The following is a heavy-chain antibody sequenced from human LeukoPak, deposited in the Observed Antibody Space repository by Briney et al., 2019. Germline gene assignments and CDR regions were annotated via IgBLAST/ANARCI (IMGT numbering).Heavy chain of an antibody. V-gene: IGHV4-4*02. J-gene: IGHJ4*02. CDR3: ARDRGRSYGSFDY. CDR1: GGSISSSNW. D-gene: IGHD5-18*01. Sequence: SETLSLTCAVSGGSISSSNWWSWVRQPPGKGLEWIGEIYHSGSTNYNPSLKSRVTMSVDTSKNQFSLNLNSVTAADTAMYYCARDRGRSYGSFDYWGQGTLVTVSS. CDR2: IYHSGST.